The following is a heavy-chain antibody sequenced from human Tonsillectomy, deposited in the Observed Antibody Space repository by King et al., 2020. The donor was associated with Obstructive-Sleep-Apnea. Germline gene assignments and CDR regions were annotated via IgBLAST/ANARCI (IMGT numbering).Heavy chain of an antibody. Sequence: QLVQSGAEVKKPGASVKVSCKASGYTFTGYYTHWVRQAPGQGLEWMGWINPDSGGTNYAQKFQGRVTMTSDTSISTAYMELSSLRSDDTAVFYCARVVTDYYDSSGYLYWGQGTLVSVSS. J-gene: IGHJ4*02. CDR2: INPDSGGT. D-gene: IGHD3-22*01. CDR3: ARVVTDYYDSSGYLY. CDR1: GYTFTGYY. V-gene: IGHV1-2*02.